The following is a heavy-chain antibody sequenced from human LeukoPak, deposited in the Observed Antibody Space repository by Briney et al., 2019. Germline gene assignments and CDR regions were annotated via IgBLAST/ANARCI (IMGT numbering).Heavy chain of an antibody. CDR2: ISYDGSNK. CDR1: GFTFSSYA. Sequence: GGSLRLSCAASGFTFSSYAMHWVRQAPGKGLEWVAVISYDGSNKYYADSVKGRFTISRDNSKNTLYLQMNSLRAEDTAVYYCAKEAGDSSSWAFDYWGQGTLVTVSS. D-gene: IGHD6-13*01. V-gene: IGHV3-30*04. J-gene: IGHJ4*02. CDR3: AKEAGDSSSWAFDY.